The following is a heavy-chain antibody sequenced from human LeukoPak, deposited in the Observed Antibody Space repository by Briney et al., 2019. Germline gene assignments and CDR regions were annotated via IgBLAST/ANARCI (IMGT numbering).Heavy chain of an antibody. CDR3: AKVANIYYDSSSNYFDY. CDR1: GFTFSSYA. V-gene: IGHV3-23*01. CDR2: ISGSGCST. Sequence: GGSLRLSCAASGFTFSSYAMSWVRQAPGKGLEWVSAISGSGCSTYYADSVKGRFTISRDNSKNTLYLQMNRLRAEDTAVYYCAKVANIYYDSSSNYFDYWGQGTLVTVSS. J-gene: IGHJ4*02. D-gene: IGHD3-22*01.